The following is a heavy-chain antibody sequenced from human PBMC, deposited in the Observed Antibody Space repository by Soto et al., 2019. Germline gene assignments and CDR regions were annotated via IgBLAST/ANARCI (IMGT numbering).Heavy chain of an antibody. J-gene: IGHJ5*02. CDR3: ARVAVWEARGWPTVTTSWADL. CDR1: GGSFSCYY. V-gene: IGHV4-34*01. CDR2: INHSGST. Sequence: SETLAHTCAVYGGSFSCYYWSWIRQPPGKVLELIGEINHSGSTNYNPPLKSRVTISVDTSKNQFSLKLSSVTAADTAVYYCARVAVWEARGWPTVTTSWADLRGQATLVTVSS. D-gene: IGHD4-4*01.